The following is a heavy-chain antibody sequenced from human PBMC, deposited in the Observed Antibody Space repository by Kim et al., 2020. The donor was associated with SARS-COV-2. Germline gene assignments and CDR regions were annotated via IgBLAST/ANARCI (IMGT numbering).Heavy chain of an antibody. V-gene: IGHV1-3*01. Sequence: ASVKVSCKASGYTFTSYAMHWVRQAPGQRLEWMGWINAGNGNTKYSQKFQGRVTITRDTSASTAYMELSSLRSEDTAVYYCAREPDCSGGSCYYYYGMDVWGQGTTVTVSS. CDR1: GYTFTSYA. D-gene: IGHD2-15*01. CDR3: AREPDCSGGSCYYYYGMDV. J-gene: IGHJ6*02. CDR2: INAGNGNT.